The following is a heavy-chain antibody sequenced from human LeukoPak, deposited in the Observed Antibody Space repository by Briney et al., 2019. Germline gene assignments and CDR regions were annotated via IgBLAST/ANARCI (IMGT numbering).Heavy chain of an antibody. CDR3: ARATVTRDLDY. Sequence: PSETLSLTCTVSGGSISSSSYYWGWIRQPPGKGLEWIGSIYYSGSTYYNPSLKSRVTISVDTSKNQFSLKLSSVTAADTAVYYCARATVTRDLDYWGQGTVVTVSS. CDR2: IYYSGST. V-gene: IGHV4-39*01. D-gene: IGHD4-17*01. CDR1: GGSISSSSYY. J-gene: IGHJ4*02.